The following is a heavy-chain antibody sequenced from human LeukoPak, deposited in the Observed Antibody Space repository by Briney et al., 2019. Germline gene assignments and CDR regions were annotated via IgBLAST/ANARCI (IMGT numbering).Heavy chain of an antibody. CDR2: INPNSGGT. CDR1: AYTFTVYN. V-gene: IGHV1-2*04. Sequence: ASVNLSCNASAYTFTVYNMHMVRHAPAQGHEWRGWINPNSGGTNYAQKFQGWVTMTRDTSISPAYREMSRLTADDTAVYYCARVEVEATIPFDYWGEGSLVTVS. J-gene: IGHJ4*02. CDR3: ARVEVEATIPFDY. D-gene: IGHD5-12*01.